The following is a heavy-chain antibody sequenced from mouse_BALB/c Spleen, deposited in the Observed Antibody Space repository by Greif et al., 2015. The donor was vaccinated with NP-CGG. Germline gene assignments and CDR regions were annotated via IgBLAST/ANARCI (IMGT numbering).Heavy chain of an antibody. J-gene: IGHJ1*01. D-gene: IGHD1-1*01. V-gene: IGHV5-15*02. CDR3: ARDYGSSYWYFDV. Sequence: EVHLVESGGGLVQPGGSRKLSCAASGFTFSDYGMAWVRQAPGKGPEWVAFISNLAYSIYYADTVTGRFTISRENAKNTLYLEMSSLRPEDTAMYYCARDYGSSYWYFDVWGAGTTVTVSS. CDR1: GFTFSDYG. CDR2: ISNLAYSI.